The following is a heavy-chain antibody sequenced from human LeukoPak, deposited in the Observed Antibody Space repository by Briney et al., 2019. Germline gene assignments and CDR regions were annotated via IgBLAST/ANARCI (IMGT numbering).Heavy chain of an antibody. D-gene: IGHD7-27*01. V-gene: IGHV3-23*01. CDR1: GFTFSSYA. CDR3: VRGLSGVSSWYFDL. Sequence: GGSLRLSCAASGFTFSSYAMSWVRQAPGKGLEWVSAIGGSGGSTYYADSVRGRFSISRDISKNALYLQMNNLGPEDTALYYCVRGLSGVSSWYFDLWGRGTLVSVS. J-gene: IGHJ2*01. CDR2: IGGSGGST.